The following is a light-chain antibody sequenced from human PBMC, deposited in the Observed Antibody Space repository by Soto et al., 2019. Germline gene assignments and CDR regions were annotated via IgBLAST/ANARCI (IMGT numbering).Light chain of an antibody. V-gene: IGLV2-14*01. CDR1: SGDVGGYNY. J-gene: IGLJ1*01. CDR3: SSYTSSSTDV. CDR2: EVS. Sequence: QSALTQPASVSGSPGQSITISCTGTSGDVGGYNYVSWYQQHPGKAPKLMIYEVSNRPSGVSNRFSGSKSGNTASLTISGLQAEDEADYYCSSYTSSSTDVFGTGTKATVL.